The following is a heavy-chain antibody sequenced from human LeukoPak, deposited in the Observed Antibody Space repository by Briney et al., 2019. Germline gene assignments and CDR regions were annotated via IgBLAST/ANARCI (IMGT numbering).Heavy chain of an antibody. D-gene: IGHD6-19*01. J-gene: IGHJ4*02. Sequence: PSQTLSLTCTVSGASISSGSYYWSWIRQPAGKGLEWIGRIYTSGSTNYNPSLKSRVTISVDTSKNQFSLKLSSVTAADTAVYYCARVGTGKQWLVRGNFYFDYWGQGTLVTVSS. V-gene: IGHV4-61*02. CDR2: IYTSGST. CDR1: GASISSGSYY. CDR3: ARVGTGKQWLVRGNFYFDY.